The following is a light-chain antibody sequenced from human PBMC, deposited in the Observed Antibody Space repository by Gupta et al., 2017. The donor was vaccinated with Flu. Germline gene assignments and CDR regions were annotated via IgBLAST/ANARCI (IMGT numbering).Light chain of an antibody. J-gene: IGKJ1*01. Sequence: DIQMTQSPSSLSASVGDRVTITCRASQSISSYLNWYQQKPGKAPKLLIYAASSLQSGVPSRFSGSGSGTDFTLTISRLQPEDFATYYCQHRDSTSWAFGQGTKVEIK. CDR2: AAS. V-gene: IGKV1-39*01. CDR3: QHRDSTSWA. CDR1: QSISSY.